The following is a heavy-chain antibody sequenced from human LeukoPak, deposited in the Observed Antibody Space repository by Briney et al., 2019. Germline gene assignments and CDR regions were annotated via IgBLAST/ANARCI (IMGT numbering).Heavy chain of an antibody. J-gene: IGHJ3*02. CDR2: IYYSGST. V-gene: IGHV4-59*13. CDR1: GGSISSYY. D-gene: IGHD7-27*01. Sequence: SETLSLTCTVSGGSISSYYWSWIRQPPGKGLEWIGYIYYSGSTNYNPSLKSRVTISVDTSKNQFSLKLSSVTAADTAVYYCARDLRSQLGNDAFDIWGQGTMVTVSS. CDR3: ARDLRSQLGNDAFDI.